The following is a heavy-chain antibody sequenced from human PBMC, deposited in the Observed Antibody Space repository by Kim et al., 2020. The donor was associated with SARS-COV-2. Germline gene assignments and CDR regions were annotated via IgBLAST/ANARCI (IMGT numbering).Heavy chain of an antibody. Sequence: SVKVSCKTSGGTFSSYGFNWVRQAPGQGLEWMGRIIPILGMANYPQKFQDRVTIIADKSTSTAYMELSSLKSEDTAVYYCARDAPRTYSYDSGGYYYFDYWGQGTLVTVSS. V-gene: IGHV1-69*04. D-gene: IGHD3-22*01. CDR2: IIPILGMA. CDR3: ARDAPRTYSYDSGGYYYFDY. CDR1: GGTFSSYG. J-gene: IGHJ4*02.